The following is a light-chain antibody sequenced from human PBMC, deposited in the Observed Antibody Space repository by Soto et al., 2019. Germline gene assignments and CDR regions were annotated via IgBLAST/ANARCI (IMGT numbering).Light chain of an antibody. J-gene: IGLJ3*02. V-gene: IGLV2-14*01. Sequence: QSALTQPASVSGSPGQSITISCTGTTSDVGGYNYVSWYQQHPGKAPKLMIYDVNNRPSGVSNRFSGSKSGSTASLTISGRQAEDEADYYCCSYTTDNTRVFGGGTKLTVL. CDR2: DVN. CDR3: CSYTTDNTRV. CDR1: TSDVGGYNY.